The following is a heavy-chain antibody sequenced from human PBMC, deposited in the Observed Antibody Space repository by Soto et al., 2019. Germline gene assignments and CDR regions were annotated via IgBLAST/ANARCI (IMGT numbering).Heavy chain of an antibody. CDR1: GFTFSSYA. D-gene: IGHD2-2*01. V-gene: IGHV3-23*01. CDR2: ISGSGGST. J-gene: IGHJ6*03. Sequence: PGGSLILSCAASGFTFSSYAMSWVRQAPGKGLEWVSAISGSGGSTYYADSVKGRFTISRDNSKNTLYLQMNSLRAEDTAVYYCAKSGDCSSTSCYLDYYYYMDVWGKGTTVTVSS. CDR3: AKSGDCSSTSCYLDYYYYMDV.